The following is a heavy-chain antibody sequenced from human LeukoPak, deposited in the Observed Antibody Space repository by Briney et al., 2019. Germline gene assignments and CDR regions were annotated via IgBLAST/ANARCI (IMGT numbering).Heavy chain of an antibody. CDR2: IYHSGST. CDR1: GYSISSGYY. V-gene: IGHV4-38-2*01. D-gene: IGHD3-3*01. Sequence: PSETLSLTCAVSGYSISSGYYWGWIRQPPGKGLEWIGSIYHSGSTYYNTSLKSRVTISVDPSKNHFSLKLSSVTAADTAVYYCARQYYDFWSGYYPIPEYYFDYWGQGTLVTVSS. CDR3: ARQYYDFWSGYYPIPEYYFDY. J-gene: IGHJ4*02.